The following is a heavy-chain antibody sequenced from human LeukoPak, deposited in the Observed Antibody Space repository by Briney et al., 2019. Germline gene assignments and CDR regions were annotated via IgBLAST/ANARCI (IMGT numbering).Heavy chain of an antibody. V-gene: IGHV3-21*01. CDR2: ISSSSSYI. Sequence: NTGGSLRLSCAAPGFTFSSYSMNWVRQAPGKGLEWVSSISSSSSYIYYADSVKGRFTISRDNAKNSLYLQMNSLRAEDTAVYYCARDTGFYSGSYYPDYWGQGTLVTVSS. CDR1: GFTFSSYS. CDR3: ARDTGFYSGSYYPDY. D-gene: IGHD1-26*01. J-gene: IGHJ4*02.